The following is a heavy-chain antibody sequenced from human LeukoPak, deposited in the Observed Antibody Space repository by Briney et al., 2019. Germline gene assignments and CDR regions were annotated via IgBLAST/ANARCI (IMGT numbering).Heavy chain of an antibody. CDR2: INWNGGST. V-gene: IGHV3-20*04. CDR1: GFTFDDYC. J-gene: IGHJ6*03. Sequence: GGSLRLSCAASGFTFDDYCMSWVRQAPGKGLEWVSGINWNGGSTGYADSVKGRFTISRDNAKNSLYLQMNSLRAEDMALYYCARDVRIAAAGTKIITMNSWHYYYYCYMDVWGKGTTVTVSS. CDR3: ARDVRIAAAGTKIITMNSWHYYYYCYMDV. D-gene: IGHD6-13*01.